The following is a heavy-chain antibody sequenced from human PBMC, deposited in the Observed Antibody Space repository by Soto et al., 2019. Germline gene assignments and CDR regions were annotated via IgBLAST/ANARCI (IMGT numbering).Heavy chain of an antibody. V-gene: IGHV3-30*18. CDR2: ISYDGSNK. Sequence: GGSLRLSCAASGFTFSSYGMHWVRQAPGKGLEWVAVISYDGSNKYYADSVKGRFTISRDNSKNTLYLQMNSLRAEDTAVYYCAKVQAEDYDYYGMDVWGQGTTVTVSS. D-gene: IGHD6-13*01. CDR1: GFTFSSYG. J-gene: IGHJ6*02. CDR3: AKVQAEDYDYYGMDV.